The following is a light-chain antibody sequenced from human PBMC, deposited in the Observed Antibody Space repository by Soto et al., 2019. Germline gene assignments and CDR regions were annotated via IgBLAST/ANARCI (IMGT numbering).Light chain of an antibody. CDR3: LQLNSYPIT. J-gene: IGKJ4*01. Sequence: DIQLTQSPSFLSASVGDRVTITCRASQAISSYLDWYQQKPGKGPKLLIHAASTLQSGVPLRFSGSGSGTEFTLTISSLQPEDFATYYCLQLNSYPITFGGGTKVDIK. CDR1: QAISSY. CDR2: AAS. V-gene: IGKV1-9*01.